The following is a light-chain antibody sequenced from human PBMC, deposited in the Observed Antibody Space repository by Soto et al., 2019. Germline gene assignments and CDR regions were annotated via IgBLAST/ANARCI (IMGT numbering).Light chain of an antibody. Sequence: EIVLTQSPGTLSLSPGEGATLSCRASQSVNSNYLAWFQQKPGQAPRLLIYSTSNSATGIPDRFSGSGSGTDFTLTISRLEPEDFVVYYCQQYDKSPWTFGQGTKVEIK. J-gene: IGKJ1*01. V-gene: IGKV3-20*01. CDR1: QSVNSNY. CDR3: QQYDKSPWT. CDR2: STS.